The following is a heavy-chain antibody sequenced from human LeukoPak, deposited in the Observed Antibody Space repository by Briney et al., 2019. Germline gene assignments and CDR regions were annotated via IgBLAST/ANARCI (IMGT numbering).Heavy chain of an antibody. CDR3: ARGGDILTGYCFDY. Sequence: SETLSLTCTVSGGSVISGSNYWSWIRQPPGKGLEWIGYIYYSGSTDYNPSLKSRVTMLLDTSKNQFSLKLTSVTAADTAMYYCARGGDILTGYCFDYWGQGTLVTVSS. CDR2: IYYSGST. V-gene: IGHV4-61*01. J-gene: IGHJ4*02. CDR1: GGSVISGSNY. D-gene: IGHD3-9*01.